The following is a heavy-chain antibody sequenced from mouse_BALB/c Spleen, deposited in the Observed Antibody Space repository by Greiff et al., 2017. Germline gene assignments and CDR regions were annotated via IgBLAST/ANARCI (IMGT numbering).Heavy chain of an antibody. J-gene: IGHJ4*01. CDR1: GYTFTSYW. CDR3: TRALYDGYYGPYAMDY. D-gene: IGHD2-3*01. Sequence: VQLKQSGTVLARPGASVKMSCKASGYTFTSYWMHWVKQRPGQGLEWIGAIYPGNSDTSYNQKFKGKAKLTAVTSTSTAYMELSSLTNEDSAVYYCTRALYDGYYGPYAMDYWGQGTSVTVSS. V-gene: IGHV1-5*01. CDR2: IYPGNSDT.